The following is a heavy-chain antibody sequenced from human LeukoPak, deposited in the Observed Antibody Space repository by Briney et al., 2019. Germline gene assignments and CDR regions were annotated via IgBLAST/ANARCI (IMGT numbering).Heavy chain of an antibody. V-gene: IGHV3-23*01. CDR1: GFTFHNYA. J-gene: IGHJ4*02. D-gene: IGHD1-26*01. Sequence: GGSLRLSCAASGFTFHNYAMAWVRQAPGKGLEWVSGISGSGYSTYYADSVKGRFTISRDVSKDTLYMQMNSLRVEDTAVYYCVELSGRGPRGPFDFWGQGTLVSVSS. CDR3: VELSGRGPRGPFDF. CDR2: ISGSGYST.